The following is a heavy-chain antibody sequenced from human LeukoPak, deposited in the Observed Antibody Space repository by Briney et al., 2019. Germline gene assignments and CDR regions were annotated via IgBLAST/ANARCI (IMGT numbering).Heavy chain of an antibody. D-gene: IGHD2-15*01. J-gene: IGHJ4*02. CDR2: INHSGST. Sequence: PSETLSLTCAVYGGSFSGYYWSWIRQPPGKGLEWIGEINHSGSTNYNPSLKSRVTISVDTSKNQFSLKLSSVTAADTAAYYCARGPPALGDYWGQGTLVTVSS. CDR3: ARGPPALGDY. V-gene: IGHV4-34*01. CDR1: GGSFSGYY.